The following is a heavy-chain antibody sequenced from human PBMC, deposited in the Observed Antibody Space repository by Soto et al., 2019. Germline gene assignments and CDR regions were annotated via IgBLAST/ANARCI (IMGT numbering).Heavy chain of an antibody. Sequence: QVHLQESGPGLVRPSGTLSLTCAVSGASIISTTSHNWWSWVRQPPGKGLEWIGEIYHSGSTNYTPSLKIRVTMSVDKSTNPFSLRLTSVTAADTAVYYCARMVGATLVDFWGQGTLVTVSS. CDR1: GASIISTTSHNW. J-gene: IGHJ4*02. CDR2: IYHSGST. D-gene: IGHD1-26*01. CDR3: ARMVGATLVDF. V-gene: IGHV4-4*02.